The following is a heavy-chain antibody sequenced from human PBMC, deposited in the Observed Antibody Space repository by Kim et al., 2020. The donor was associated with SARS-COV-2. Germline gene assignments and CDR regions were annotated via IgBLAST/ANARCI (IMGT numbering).Heavy chain of an antibody. D-gene: IGHD3-16*02. V-gene: IGHV3-21*01. CDR2: ISSSSSYI. Sequence: GGSLRLSCAASGFTFSSYSMNWVRQAPGKGLEWVSSISSSSSYIYYADSVKGRFTISRDNAKNSLYLQMNSLRAEDTAVYYCARDFYDYVWGSYRQTSPNDYWGQGTLVTVHS. CDR1: GFTFSSYS. J-gene: IGHJ4*02. CDR3: ARDFYDYVWGSYRQTSPNDY.